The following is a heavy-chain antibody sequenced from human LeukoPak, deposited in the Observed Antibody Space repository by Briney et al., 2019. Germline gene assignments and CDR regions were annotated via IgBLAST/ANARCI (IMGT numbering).Heavy chain of an antibody. V-gene: IGHV4-39*07. CDR2: IYYSGST. CDR3: ARYCTSTTCILRGFDY. CDR1: GGSISSSSYY. D-gene: IGHD2-2*01. J-gene: IGHJ4*02. Sequence: SETLSLTCTVSGGSISSSSYYWGWICQPPGKGLEWIGSIYYSGSTYYNPSLKSRVTISVDTSKNQFSLKLSSVTAADTAVYYCARYCTSTTCILRGFDYWGQGTLVTVSS.